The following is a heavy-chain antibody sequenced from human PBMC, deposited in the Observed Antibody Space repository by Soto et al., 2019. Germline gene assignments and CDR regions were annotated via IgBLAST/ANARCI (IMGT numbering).Heavy chain of an antibody. J-gene: IGHJ4*02. V-gene: IGHV5-51*01. Sequence: PGESLKISCKGSGYSFTSYWIGWVRQMPGKGLEWMGIIYPGDSDTRYSPSFQGQVTISADKSISTAYLQWSSLKASDTAMYYCASSRPGYYEVGSGRVTASYFDYWGKGTLVTVGS. CDR3: ASSRPGYYEVGSGRVTASYFDY. CDR2: IYPGDSDT. CDR1: GYSFTSYW. D-gene: IGHD3-3*01.